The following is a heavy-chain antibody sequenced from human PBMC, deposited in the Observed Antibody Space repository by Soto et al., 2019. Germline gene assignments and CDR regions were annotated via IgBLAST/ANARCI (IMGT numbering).Heavy chain of an antibody. CDR1: GGSFSGYY. J-gene: IGHJ4*02. CDR3: ARGGRGYSYALDS. D-gene: IGHD5-18*01. CDR2: INHSGST. V-gene: IGHV4-34*01. Sequence: PSETLSLTCAVYGGSFSGYYWSWIRQPPGKGLEWIGEINHSGSTNYNPSLKSRVTISVDTSKNQFSLKLTSVTAADTAVYYCARGGRGYSYALDSWGQGTLVTVS.